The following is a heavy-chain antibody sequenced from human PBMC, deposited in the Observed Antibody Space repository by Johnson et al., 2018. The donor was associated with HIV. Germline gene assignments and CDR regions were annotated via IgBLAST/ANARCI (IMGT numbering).Heavy chain of an antibody. J-gene: IGHJ3*02. D-gene: IGHD2-15*01. CDR2: ISYDGSNK. CDR1: GFTFSSYA. V-gene: IGHV3-30-3*01. CDR3: ARSPGWHAFDI. Sequence: VQLVESGGGVVQPGRSLRLSCAASGFTFSSYAMHWVRQAPGKGLEWVAVISYDGSNKYYADSVKGRFTISRDNSKNTLYLQMNSLRAEDTAVYYCARSPGWHAFDIWGQGTMVTVSS.